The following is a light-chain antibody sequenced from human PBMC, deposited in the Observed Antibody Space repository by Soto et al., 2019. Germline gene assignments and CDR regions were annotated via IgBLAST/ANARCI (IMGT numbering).Light chain of an antibody. CDR1: QSVSSN. CDR3: QQYNKWPLT. Sequence: EIEMTQSPATLSVSPGERATLSCRASQSVSSNLAWYQQKPGQAPRLLIYGASTRATGIPARFSGSGSGTEFTLTISSLQSEDFAVYYCQQYNKWPLTFGGGTKVEIK. V-gene: IGKV3D-15*01. J-gene: IGKJ4*01. CDR2: GAS.